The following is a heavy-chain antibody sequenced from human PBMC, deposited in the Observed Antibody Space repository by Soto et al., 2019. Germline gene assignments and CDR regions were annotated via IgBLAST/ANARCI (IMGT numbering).Heavy chain of an antibody. J-gene: IGHJ6*02. Sequence: WGSLRLSCAASGFTFSTYGMNWVRQAPGKGLEWVSSISSSSSYIYYADSVKGRFTISRDNAKNSLYLQMNSLRDEDTAVYYCATVQKPRRWVDGMDVWGQGATVTVSS. CDR1: GFTFSTYG. CDR2: ISSSSSYI. CDR3: ATVQKPRRWVDGMDV. V-gene: IGHV3-21*01.